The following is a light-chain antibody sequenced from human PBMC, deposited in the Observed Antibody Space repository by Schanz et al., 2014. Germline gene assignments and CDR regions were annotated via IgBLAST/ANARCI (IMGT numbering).Light chain of an antibody. CDR3: SSYAGSDIVL. V-gene: IGLV1-40*01. CDR1: SSNIGAGYD. J-gene: IGLJ2*01. CDR2: GNS. Sequence: QSVLTQPPSVSGAPGQRVTISCTGSSSNIGAGYDVHWYQQLPGTAPKLLIYGNSNRPSGVPDRFSGSKSGTSASLTVSGLQAEDEADYYCSSYAGSDIVLFGGGTKLTVL.